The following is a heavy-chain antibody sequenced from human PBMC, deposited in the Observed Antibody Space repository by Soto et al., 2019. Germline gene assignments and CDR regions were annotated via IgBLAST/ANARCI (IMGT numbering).Heavy chain of an antibody. CDR3: AREVVYASYYAFDI. CDR1: GGSISSYY. V-gene: IGHV4-4*07. J-gene: IGHJ3*02. D-gene: IGHD2-8*02. Sequence: KTSETLSLTCTVSGGSISSYYWSWIRQPAGKGLEWIGRIYTSGSTNYNPSLKSRVTMSVDTSKNQFSLKLSSVTAADTAVYYCAREVVYASYYAFDIWGQGTMVTVSS. CDR2: IYTSGST.